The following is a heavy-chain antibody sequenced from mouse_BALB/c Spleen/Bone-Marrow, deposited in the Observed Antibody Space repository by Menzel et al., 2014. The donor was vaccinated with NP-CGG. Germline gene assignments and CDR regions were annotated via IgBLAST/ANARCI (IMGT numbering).Heavy chain of an antibody. Sequence: QVQLQQSGAELAMPGTSVKMSCKASGHTFTDYWMHWVKQRPGQGLERIGAIDTSDSYTSYNQKFKGKATLTVDEASSPAYMQLSSLTSEDSAVYYCARSDYRFDPLPYWGQGTLVTVSA. J-gene: IGHJ3*01. CDR2: IDTSDSYT. V-gene: IGHV1-69*01. D-gene: IGHD2-14*01. CDR3: ARSDYRFDPLPY. CDR1: GHTFTDYW.